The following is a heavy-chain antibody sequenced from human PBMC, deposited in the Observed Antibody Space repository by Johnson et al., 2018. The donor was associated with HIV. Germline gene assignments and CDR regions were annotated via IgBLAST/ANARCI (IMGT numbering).Heavy chain of an antibody. D-gene: IGHD3-10*02. CDR2: ISWNSGSI. V-gene: IGHV3-9*01. J-gene: IGHJ1*01. CDR1: GFTFDDYA. CDR3: ARAVGDNVRGLLGLRWAM. Sequence: VQLVESGGGLVQPGRSLRLSCAASGFTFDDYAMHWVRQAPGKGLEWVSGISWNSGSIGYADSVKGRFTISRDNAKNSLYLQMNSLRAEDTAVYYCARAVGDNVRGLLGLRWAMWG.